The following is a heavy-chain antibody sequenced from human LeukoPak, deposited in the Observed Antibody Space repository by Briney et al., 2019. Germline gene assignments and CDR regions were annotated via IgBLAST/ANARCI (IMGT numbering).Heavy chain of an antibody. D-gene: IGHD2-2*01. CDR3: AQKTVPGPRVPTYALDF. Sequence: SETLSLTCTVSGGSVNSGNSYWGWIRQSPGGRLEWIGYIYHTGNTYYGPSFKSRVTISIDTSKNQFSLKLRSVTAADTAVYFCAQKTVPGPRVPTYALDFWGQGTMVTVSS. CDR2: IYHTGNT. CDR1: GGSVNSGNSY. V-gene: IGHV4-39*01. J-gene: IGHJ3*01.